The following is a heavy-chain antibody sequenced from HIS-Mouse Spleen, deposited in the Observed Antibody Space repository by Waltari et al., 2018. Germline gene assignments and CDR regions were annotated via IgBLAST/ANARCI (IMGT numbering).Heavy chain of an antibody. D-gene: IGHD3-10*01. V-gene: IGHV4-39*01. CDR1: GGSISSSSYY. J-gene: IGHJ4*01. CDR3: ARRERYYYGSGSYYNGDY. Sequence: QLQLQESGPGLVKPSETLSLTCTVSGGSISSSSYYWVWIRQPPGKGLEWIGSIDYSGSTYYNPSLKSRVTISVDTSKNQFSLKLSSVTAADTAVYYCARRERYYYGSGSYYNGDYWGQEPWSPSPQ. CDR2: IDYSGST.